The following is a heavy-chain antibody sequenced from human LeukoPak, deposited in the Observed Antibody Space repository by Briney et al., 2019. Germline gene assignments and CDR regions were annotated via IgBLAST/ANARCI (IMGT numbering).Heavy chain of an antibody. D-gene: IGHD2-21*01. CDR2: ISDSGRYI. V-gene: IGHV3-23*01. CDR1: DFTFSTYD. CDR3: AGKLPGATYYFDS. Sequence: PGGSLRLSCVASDFTFSTYDMTWVRQAPGKGLEWVSSISDSGRYIFTADSMRGRFTISRDNSANTLYLHMYSLRVDDTATYFCAGKLPGATYYFDSWGQGTLVTVSS. J-gene: IGHJ4*02.